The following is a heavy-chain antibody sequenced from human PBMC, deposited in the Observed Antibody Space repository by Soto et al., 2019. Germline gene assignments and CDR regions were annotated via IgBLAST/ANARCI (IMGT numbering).Heavy chain of an antibody. V-gene: IGHV4-31*03. CDR2: IYYSGST. J-gene: IGHJ1*01. CDR1: GGSISSGGYY. CDR3: ARVGEKYCSSTSCYFQH. D-gene: IGHD2-2*01. Sequence: PSETLSLTCTVSGGSISSGGYYWSWIRQHPGKGLEWIGYIYYSGSTYYNPSLKSRVTISVDTSKNQFSLKLSSVTAADTAVYYCARVGEKYCSSTSCYFQHWGLGTLVTVSS.